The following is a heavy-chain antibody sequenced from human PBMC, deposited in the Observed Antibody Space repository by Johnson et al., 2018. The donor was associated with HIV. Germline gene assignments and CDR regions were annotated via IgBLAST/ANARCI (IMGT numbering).Heavy chain of an antibody. V-gene: IGHV3-9*01. CDR3: ASRSYGYVRHAFDI. J-gene: IGHJ3*02. Sequence: VQLVESGGGLVQPGRSLRLSCAASGFTFDDYAMHWVRQAPGKGLEWVSGISWNSGSIGYVDSVKGRFTISRDNAKNSLYLQMNSLRAEDTAVYYCASRSYGYVRHAFDIWGQGTMVTVSS. CDR1: GFTFDDYA. D-gene: IGHD5-18*01. CDR2: ISWNSGSI.